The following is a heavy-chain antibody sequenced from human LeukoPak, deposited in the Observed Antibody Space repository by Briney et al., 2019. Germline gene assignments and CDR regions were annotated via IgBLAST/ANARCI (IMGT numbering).Heavy chain of an antibody. CDR3: VSSALVDYYYYMDV. CDR1: GGSISSGGYY. J-gene: IGHJ6*03. CDR2: IYHSGST. D-gene: IGHD3-16*01. V-gene: IGHV4-30-2*01. Sequence: SQTLSLTCIVSGGSISSGGYYWSWIRQPPGKGLEWIGYIYHSGSTYYNPSLKSRVTISVDRSKNQFSLKLSSVTAADTAVYYCVSSALVDYYYYMDVWGKGTTVTVSS.